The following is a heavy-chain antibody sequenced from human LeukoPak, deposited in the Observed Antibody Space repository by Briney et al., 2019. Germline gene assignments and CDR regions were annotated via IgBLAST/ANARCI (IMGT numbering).Heavy chain of an antibody. CDR3: ARTYYDILTGYHQTFDY. D-gene: IGHD3-9*01. CDR1: GGSVSSGSYY. Sequence: KSSETLSLTCTVSGGSVSSGSYYWSWIRQPPGKGLEWIGYIYYSGYTNYNPSLKSRVTISVDTSKNQFSLKLSSVTAADTAVYYCARTYYDILTGYHQTFDYWGQGTLVTVSS. V-gene: IGHV4-61*01. J-gene: IGHJ4*02. CDR2: IYYSGYT.